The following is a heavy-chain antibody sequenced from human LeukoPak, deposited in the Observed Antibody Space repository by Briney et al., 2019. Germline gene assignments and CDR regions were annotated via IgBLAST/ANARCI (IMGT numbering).Heavy chain of an antibody. J-gene: IGHJ4*02. CDR1: GFTFSSHS. V-gene: IGHV3-21*01. D-gene: IGHD3-16*01. CDR2: ISSSSSI. CDR3: ARTATDTGEFDY. Sequence: GGSLRLSCAASGFTFSSHSMNWVRQAPGKRLECVSSISSSSSIYYADSVKGRLTISRDDAKNSLYLQMNSLRAEDTAVYYCARTATDTGEFDYWGQGTLVTVSS.